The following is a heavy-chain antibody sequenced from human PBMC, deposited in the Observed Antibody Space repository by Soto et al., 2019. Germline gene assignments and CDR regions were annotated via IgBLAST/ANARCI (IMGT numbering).Heavy chain of an antibody. CDR1: GYTFTSYG. J-gene: IGHJ6*02. Sequence: QVPLVQSGAEVKKPGASVKVSCKASGYTFTSYGISWVRQAPGQGLEWMGWISAYNGNTNYAQKLQGRVTMTTDTSTSTAYMELRSLRSDDTAVYYCAREMAGGQWLPGPYYYYGMDVWGQGTTVTVSS. CDR3: AREMAGGQWLPGPYYYYGMDV. V-gene: IGHV1-18*04. D-gene: IGHD6-19*01. CDR2: ISAYNGNT.